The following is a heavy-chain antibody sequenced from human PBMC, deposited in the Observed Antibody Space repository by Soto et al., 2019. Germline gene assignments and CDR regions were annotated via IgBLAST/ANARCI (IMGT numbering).Heavy chain of an antibody. CDR2: ISGSGGST. Sequence: RGSLRLSCAASGFTFSSYAMSWVRQAPGKGLEWVSAISGSGGSTYYADSVKGRFTISRDNSKNTLYLQMNSLRAEDTAVYYCAKGGSSSWYPEYFQHWGQGTLVTVSS. J-gene: IGHJ1*01. CDR3: AKGGSSSWYPEYFQH. CDR1: GFTFSSYA. V-gene: IGHV3-23*01. D-gene: IGHD6-13*01.